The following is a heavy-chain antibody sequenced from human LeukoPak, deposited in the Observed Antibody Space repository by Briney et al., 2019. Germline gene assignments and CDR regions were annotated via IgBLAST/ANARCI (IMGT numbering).Heavy chain of an antibody. CDR2: ISGEGGST. CDR3: AKSAAPDSSSWYNWFDP. Sequence: PGGSLRLSCAASGFTFDDYAMHWVRQAPGKGREGVALISGEGGSTYYADSVQGRFTISRNNSKNSLYLQMNSLRTEDAALYYCAKSAAPDSSSWYNWFDPWGQGTLVTVSS. V-gene: IGHV3-43*02. J-gene: IGHJ5*02. D-gene: IGHD6-13*01. CDR1: GFTFDDYA.